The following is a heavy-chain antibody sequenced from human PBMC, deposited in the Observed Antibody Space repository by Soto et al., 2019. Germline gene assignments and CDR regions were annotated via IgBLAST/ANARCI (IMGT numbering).Heavy chain of an antibody. CDR1: GYTFTSYG. J-gene: IGHJ6*02. Sequence: GSVKVSCKASGYTFTSYGISWVRQAPGQGLEWMGWISAYNGNTNYAQKLQGRVTMTTDTSTSTAYMELRSLRSDDTAVYYCARDSTGYYDSSGYYTGYYGMDVWGQGTTVTVSS. CDR3: ARDSTGYYDSSGYYTGYYGMDV. V-gene: IGHV1-18*01. CDR2: ISAYNGNT. D-gene: IGHD3-22*01.